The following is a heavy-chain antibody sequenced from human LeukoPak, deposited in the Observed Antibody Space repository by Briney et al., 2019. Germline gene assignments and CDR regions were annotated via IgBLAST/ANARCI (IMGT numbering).Heavy chain of an antibody. CDR1: GFAFSAFA. CDR2: VSGSGGRT. V-gene: IGHV3-23*01. D-gene: IGHD2-21*02. CDR3: AKGGAAMTDAPHGDVVTTTLDGFDI. Sequence: GGSLRLSCVASGFAFSAFAISWVRQAPGKGLEWVSAVSGSGGRTFYADSVRGRFTISRDNSKKTVFLQMDSLKAEDTAVYYCAKGGAAMTDAPHGDVVTTTLDGFDIWGQGTMVTVSS. J-gene: IGHJ3*02.